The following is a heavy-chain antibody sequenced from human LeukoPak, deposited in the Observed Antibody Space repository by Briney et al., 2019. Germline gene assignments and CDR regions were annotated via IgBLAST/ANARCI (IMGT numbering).Heavy chain of an antibody. J-gene: IGHJ5*02. Sequence: SETLSLTCTVSGGSISSYYWGWIRQPPGKGLEWIGSIYYSGSTYYNPSLKSRVTISVDTSKNQFSLKLSSVTAADTAVYYCARDRAGGFDPWGQGTLVTVSS. CDR3: ARDRAGGFDP. CDR2: IYYSGST. V-gene: IGHV4-39*07. D-gene: IGHD3-10*01. CDR1: GGSISSYY.